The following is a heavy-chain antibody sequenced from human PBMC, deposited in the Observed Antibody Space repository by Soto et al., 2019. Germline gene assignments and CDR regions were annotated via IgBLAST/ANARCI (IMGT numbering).Heavy chain of an antibody. Sequence: EVQLVDSGGGLVQPGGSLRLSCAASGFIFSNYVMSWVRQAPGKGLEWVSSISDSGGTSYYADSVKGRFPISRDNSKNTLYLQMNSLRAEDTAIYYCAKRPRALLTFDYLGQRTLVTVSS. V-gene: IGHV3-23*04. J-gene: IGHJ4*02. CDR2: ISDSGGTS. CDR1: GFIFSNYV. D-gene: IGHD1-26*01. CDR3: AKRPRALLTFDY.